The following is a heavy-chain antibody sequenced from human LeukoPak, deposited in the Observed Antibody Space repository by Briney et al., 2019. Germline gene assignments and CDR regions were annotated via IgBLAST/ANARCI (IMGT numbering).Heavy chain of an antibody. CDR3: ARLWGPKFYMDV. Sequence: NPSQTLSLTCTVSGGSISSGDYYWSWIRQPPGKGLEWVGYIYYSGSTYYNPSLKSRVTISVDTSKNQFSLKLSSVTAADTAVYYCARLWGPKFYMDVWGKGTTVTVSS. CDR1: GGSISSGDYY. D-gene: IGHD3-16*01. CDR2: IYYSGST. V-gene: IGHV4-30-4*08. J-gene: IGHJ6*03.